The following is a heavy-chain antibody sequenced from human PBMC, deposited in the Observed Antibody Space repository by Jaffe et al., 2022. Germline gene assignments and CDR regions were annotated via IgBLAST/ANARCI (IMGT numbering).Heavy chain of an antibody. CDR2: INPSGGST. D-gene: IGHD5-12*01. Sequence: QVQLVQSGAEVKKPGASVKVSCKASGYTFTSYYMHWVRQAPGQGLEWMGIINPSGGSTSYAQKFQGRVTMTRDTSTSTVYMELSSLRSEDTAVYYCARDSAIGRDGYNLIDYWGQGTLVTVSS. CDR3: ARDSAIGRDGYNLIDY. J-gene: IGHJ4*02. CDR1: GYTFTSYY. V-gene: IGHV1-46*01.